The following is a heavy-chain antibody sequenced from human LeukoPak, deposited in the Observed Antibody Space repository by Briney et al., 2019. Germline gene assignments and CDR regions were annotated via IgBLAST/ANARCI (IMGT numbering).Heavy chain of an antibody. CDR2: IIPIFGTA. J-gene: IGHJ4*02. D-gene: IGHD2-15*01. CDR3: GRKAGDCGGGSCYSIDY. V-gene: IGHV1-69*05. Sequence: SVKVSCKAFGGSFSSEAISWVRQAPGQGLEWMGGIIPIFGTANYARKFQGRVTITTDESTSTAYMEVSSLRSEDTAVYYCGRKAGDCGGGSCYSIDYWGQGTLVTVSS. CDR1: GGSFSSEA.